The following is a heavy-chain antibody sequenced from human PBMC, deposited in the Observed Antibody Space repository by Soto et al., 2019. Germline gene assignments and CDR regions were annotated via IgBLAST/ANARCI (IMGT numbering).Heavy chain of an antibody. CDR2: MSFDGSNE. CDR1: GFTFSNYG. CDR3: AKDAAVAFDI. D-gene: IGHD2-15*01. Sequence: GGSLRLSCAASGFTFSNYGMHWVRQAPGKGLEWLAVMSFDGSNEYYADSVQGRLTISRDNSKNTLYLQMNSLRTEDTAVYHCAKDAAVAFDIWGQGTMVTVSS. J-gene: IGHJ3*02. V-gene: IGHV3-30*18.